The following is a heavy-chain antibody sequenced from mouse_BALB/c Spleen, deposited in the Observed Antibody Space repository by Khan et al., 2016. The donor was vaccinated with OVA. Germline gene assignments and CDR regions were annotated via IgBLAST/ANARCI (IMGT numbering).Heavy chain of an antibody. V-gene: IGHV1S81*02. CDR3: ARLLSNLDY. CDR2: INPSNGRT. CDR1: GYTLTSYW. J-gene: IGHJ2*01. D-gene: IGHD2-1*01. Sequence: QVQLKQSGAELVNPGASVNLSCKASGYTLTSYWMHWVKQRPGQGLEWIGEINPSNGRTNYNDKFKSQATLTVDKSSSTAYMQLSSPTYEDSAVYYCARLLSNLDYWGQGTTLTVSS.